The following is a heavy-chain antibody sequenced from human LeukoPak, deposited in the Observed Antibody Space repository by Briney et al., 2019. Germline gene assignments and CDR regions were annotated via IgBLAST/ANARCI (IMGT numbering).Heavy chain of an antibody. CDR2: INSDGSST. D-gene: IGHD4-17*01. CDR3: ARDPDTTYYFDY. CDR1: GFTFSSYW. J-gene: IGHJ4*02. Sequence: PGGSLRLSCAASGFTFSSYWTHWVRQAPGKGLVWVSRINSDGSSTSYADSVKGRFTISRDNAKNTLYLQMNSLRAEDTAVYYCARDPDTTYYFDYWGQGTLVTVSS. V-gene: IGHV3-74*01.